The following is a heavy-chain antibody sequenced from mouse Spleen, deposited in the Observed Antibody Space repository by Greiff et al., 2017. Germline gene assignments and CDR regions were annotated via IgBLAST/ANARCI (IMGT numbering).Heavy chain of an antibody. CDR3: ARNGGITGGLYYAMDY. V-gene: IGHV1-52*01. Sequence: QVQLKQPGAELVRPGSSVKLSCKASGYTFTSYWMHWVKQRPIQGLEWIGNIDPSDSETHYNQKFKDKATLTVDKSSSTAYMQLSSLTSEDSAVYYCARNGGITGGLYYAMDYWGQGTSVTVSS. J-gene: IGHJ4*01. CDR2: IDPSDSET. D-gene: IGHD2-4*01. CDR1: GYTFTSYW.